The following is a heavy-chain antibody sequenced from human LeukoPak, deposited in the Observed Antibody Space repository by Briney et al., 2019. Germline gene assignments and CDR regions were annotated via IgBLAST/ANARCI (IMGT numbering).Heavy chain of an antibody. CDR3: ARQQAVPGPGTDY. CDR1: GYNFNIYW. Sequence: GESLQISCEASGYNFNIYWIGWVRQLPGKGLEWMGIISPGGSDTRYSPSFEGQVTISADRSINTAYLQWSSLKASDTAIYYCARQQAVPGPGTDYWGQGTVVIVSS. CDR2: ISPGGSDT. V-gene: IGHV5-51*01. J-gene: IGHJ4*02. D-gene: IGHD6-19*01.